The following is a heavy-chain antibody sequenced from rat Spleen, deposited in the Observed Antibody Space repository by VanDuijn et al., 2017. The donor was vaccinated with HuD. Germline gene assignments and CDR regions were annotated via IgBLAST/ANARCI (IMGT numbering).Heavy chain of an antibody. Sequence: EVQLQESGPGLVKPSQSLSLTCSVIGYSITSSLRWNWIRKFPGNKLEWMGYINSAGSTVYNPSLKSRISITRDTSKNQFFLQVNSVNPEDTAVYFCGRGPRGDGFAYWGQGTLVTVSS. V-gene: IGHV3-3*01. CDR1: GYSITSSLR. D-gene: IGHD1-4*01. J-gene: IGHJ3*01. CDR3: GRGPRGDGFAY. CDR2: INSAGST.